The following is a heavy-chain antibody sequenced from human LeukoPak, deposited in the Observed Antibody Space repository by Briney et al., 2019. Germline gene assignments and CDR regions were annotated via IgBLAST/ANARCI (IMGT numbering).Heavy chain of an antibody. Sequence: SETLSLTCAVYGGSFSGYYWSWIRQPPGKGLEWIGEINHSGSTNYNPSLKSRVTISVDTSKNQFSLKLSSVTAADTAVYYCARHSPVVVVTALWAFDIWGQGTMVTVSS. V-gene: IGHV4-34*01. CDR3: ARHSPVVVVTALWAFDI. CDR2: INHSGST. J-gene: IGHJ3*02. CDR1: GGSFSGYY. D-gene: IGHD2-21*02.